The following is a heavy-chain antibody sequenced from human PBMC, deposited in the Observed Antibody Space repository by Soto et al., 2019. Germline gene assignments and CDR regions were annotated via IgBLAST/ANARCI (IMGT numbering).Heavy chain of an antibody. Sequence: QVQLVESGGGVVQPGRSLRLSCAASGFTFSSYGMHWVRQAPGKGLEWVAVIWYDGSNKYYADSVKGRFTISRDNSKNTLYLQMNSLRAEDTAVYYCARLSGGSSNYYYYGMDVWGQGTTVTVSS. CDR2: IWYDGSNK. J-gene: IGHJ6*02. D-gene: IGHD2-15*01. CDR3: ARLSGGSSNYYYYGMDV. V-gene: IGHV3-33*01. CDR1: GFTFSSYG.